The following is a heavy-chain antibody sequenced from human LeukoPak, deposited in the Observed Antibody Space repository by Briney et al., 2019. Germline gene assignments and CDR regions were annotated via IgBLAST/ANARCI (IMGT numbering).Heavy chain of an antibody. J-gene: IGHJ4*02. D-gene: IGHD4-17*01. CDR3: ARVPPLYYGATLDY. V-gene: IGHV1-8*01. CDR2: MNPNSGNT. CDR1: GYTFTSFD. Sequence: ASVKVSCKASGYTFTSFDINWVRQATGQELEWMGWMNPNSGNTGYAQKFLGRVTMTRDTSISTAYLELSNLRSEDTAVYYCARVPPLYYGATLDYWGQGTLVTVSS.